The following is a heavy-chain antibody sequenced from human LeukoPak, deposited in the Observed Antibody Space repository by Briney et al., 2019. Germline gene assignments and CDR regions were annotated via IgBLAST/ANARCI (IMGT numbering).Heavy chain of an antibody. CDR3: ARFQSSSSWDYYYGLDV. J-gene: IGHJ6*02. Sequence: SETLSLTCTVSGGSISRDYWSWIRQPPGKGLEWIGYIDYAGRTNYNPSLKSRVTISVDTSKNQFSLKLSSVTAADTAVYYCARFQSSSSWDYYYGLDVWGQGTTVTVSS. V-gene: IGHV4-59*01. D-gene: IGHD2-2*01. CDR2: IDYAGRT. CDR1: GGSISRDY.